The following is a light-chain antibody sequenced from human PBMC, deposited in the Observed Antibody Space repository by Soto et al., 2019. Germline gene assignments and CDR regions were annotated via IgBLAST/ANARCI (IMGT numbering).Light chain of an antibody. V-gene: IGLV1-40*01. CDR2: GNN. CDR1: TSNIGAGYD. CDR3: QSYDNSLRGV. J-gene: IGLJ3*02. Sequence: QSVLTQPPSVSGAPGQRVTISCAGSTSNIGAGYDVHWYQQLPGTAPKLLIYGNNNRPSGVPDRFSGSKSGTSASLAITGLQPEDEADYYCQSYDNSLRGVFGGGTKLTVL.